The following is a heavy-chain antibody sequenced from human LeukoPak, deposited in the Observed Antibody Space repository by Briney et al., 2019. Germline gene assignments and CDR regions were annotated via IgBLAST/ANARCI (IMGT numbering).Heavy chain of an antibody. CDR2: INQSGST. CDR1: RESFSGDY. J-gene: IGHJ5*02. D-gene: IGHD5-24*01. V-gene: IGHV4-34*01. Sequence: SETLSLTCGVYRESFSGDYWSWIRQTPGKGLEWVGEINQSGSTNYIPSLKSRVTISVDTSKNQFSLKLISVTAADTAVYCCARGRWLQYEAWGQGTLVTVSS. CDR3: ARGRWLQYEA.